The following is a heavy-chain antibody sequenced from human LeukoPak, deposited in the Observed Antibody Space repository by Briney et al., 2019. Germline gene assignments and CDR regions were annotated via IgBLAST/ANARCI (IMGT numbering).Heavy chain of an antibody. CDR3: ARAATLDY. J-gene: IGHJ4*02. V-gene: IGHV4-34*01. Sequence: SETLSLTCAVYGGSFSGYYWSWIRQPPGKGPEWIGEINHSGSTNYNPSLKSRVTISVDTSKNQFSLKLSSVTAADTAVYYCARAATLDYWGQGTLVTVSS. D-gene: IGHD1-26*01. CDR1: GGSFSGYY. CDR2: INHSGST.